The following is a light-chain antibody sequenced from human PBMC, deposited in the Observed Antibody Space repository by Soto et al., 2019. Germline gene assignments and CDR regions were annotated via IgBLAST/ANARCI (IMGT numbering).Light chain of an antibody. CDR1: QGISTY. CDR3: QQSYTMAPNT. Sequence: IQMTQSPSSLSASVGDRVTITCRASQGISTYLNWYQQTPGKAPKLLIHAASSLHRGVPSRFRGGGSGTEFTLIISRLLPEDFATYYCQQSYTMAPNTFGQGTRLAIK. CDR2: AAS. J-gene: IGKJ2*01. V-gene: IGKV1-39*01.